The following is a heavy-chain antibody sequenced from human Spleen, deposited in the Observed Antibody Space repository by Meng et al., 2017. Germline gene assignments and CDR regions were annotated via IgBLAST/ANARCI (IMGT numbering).Heavy chain of an antibody. V-gene: IGHV1-69*05. D-gene: IGHD2-2*01. CDR1: GYTFTNYA. CDR3: ARKAGNCISTTCYSLDY. CDR2: INAVFGTT. Sequence: SVKVSCKASGYTFTNYAMNWVRQAPGQGLEWMGGINAVFGTTNYAQKFQGRVPFTTDESTSTVYMDLTRLTSEDTAVYFCARKAGNCISTTCYSLDYWGQGTLVTVSS. J-gene: IGHJ4*02.